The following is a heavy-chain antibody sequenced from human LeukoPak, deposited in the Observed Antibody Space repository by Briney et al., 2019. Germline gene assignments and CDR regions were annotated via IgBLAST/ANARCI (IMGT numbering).Heavy chain of an antibody. V-gene: IGHV4-38-2*02. D-gene: IGHD1-14*01. CDR2: IYHSGST. Sequence: SETLSLTCTVSGYSISSGYYWGWIRQPPGKGLEWIGIIYHSGSTYYNPSLKSRVTISVDTSKNQFSLKLSSVTAAGTAVYYCARVNNSLRLAAYYYYYMDVWGKGTTVTVSS. CDR1: GYSISSGYY. J-gene: IGHJ6*03. CDR3: ARVNNSLRLAAYYYYYMDV.